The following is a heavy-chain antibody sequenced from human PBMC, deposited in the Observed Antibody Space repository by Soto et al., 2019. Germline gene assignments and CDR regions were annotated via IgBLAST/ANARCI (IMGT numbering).Heavy chain of an antibody. D-gene: IGHD4-17*01. CDR2: ISYDGSNK. V-gene: IGHV3-30*18. J-gene: IGHJ6*02. CDR1: GFTFSSYG. CDR3: AKSQSTVTSGMDV. Sequence: QVQLVESGGGVVQPGRSLRLSCAASGFTFSSYGMHWVRQAPGKGLEWVAAISYDGSNKYYADSVKGRFTISRDNSKNTLYLQMNSLRAEDTAVYYCAKSQSTVTSGMDVWGQGTTVTVSS.